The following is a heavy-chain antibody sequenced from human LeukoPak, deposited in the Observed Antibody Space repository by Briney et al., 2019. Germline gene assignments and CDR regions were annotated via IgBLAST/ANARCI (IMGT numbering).Heavy chain of an antibody. CDR2: ISGSGGST. V-gene: IGHV3-23*01. Sequence: PGGSLRLSCAASGFTFSSYAMSWVRQAPGKGLEWVSAISGSGGSTYYADSVKGRFTISRDNSKNTLYLQMNSLRAEDTAVYYCARDDDAGDDSDWHPLDLWGQGTLVTVSS. J-gene: IGHJ4*02. CDR3: ARDDDAGDDSDWHPLDL. D-gene: IGHD6-19*01. CDR1: GFTFSSYA.